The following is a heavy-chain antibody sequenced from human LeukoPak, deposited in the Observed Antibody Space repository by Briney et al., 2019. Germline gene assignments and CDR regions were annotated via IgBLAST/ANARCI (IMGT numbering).Heavy chain of an antibody. CDR3: ARDLVAEMATIPDLGY. D-gene: IGHD5-24*01. CDR1: GYSLASYG. Sequence: ASVKVSCKASGYSLASYGISWVRQAPGQGLEWMGWISANTGNTNYAQRLQGRVTMTTDTFTSTAYMELRSLRSDDTAVYYCARDLVAEMATIPDLGYWGQGTLVTVSS. V-gene: IGHV1-18*01. CDR2: ISANTGNT. J-gene: IGHJ4*02.